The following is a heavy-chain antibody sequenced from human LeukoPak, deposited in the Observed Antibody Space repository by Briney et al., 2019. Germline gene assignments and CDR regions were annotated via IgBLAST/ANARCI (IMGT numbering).Heavy chain of an antibody. V-gene: IGHV3-23*01. CDR1: GLTFSSYA. J-gene: IGHJ4*02. CDR3: AKYSFDTTYFDY. CDR2: ISGSGGSA. D-gene: IGHD3-22*01. Sequence: PGGSLRLSCAASGLTFSSYAMSWVRQAPGKGPEWVSAISGSGGSAYYADSVKGRFTISRDNSKNTLYLQMNSLRAEDTAVYYCAKYSFDTTYFDYWGQGTLVTVSS.